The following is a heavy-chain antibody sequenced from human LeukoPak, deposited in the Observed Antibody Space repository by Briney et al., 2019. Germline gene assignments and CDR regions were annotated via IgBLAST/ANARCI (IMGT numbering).Heavy chain of an antibody. Sequence: PGGSLRLSCAASGFTFSSHWMSWVRQAPGKGLEWVANIKQDGSEKYYVDSVKGRFTISRDNAKNSLYLQMNSLRAEDTAVYYCARGATYSSSWFDYWGQGTLVTVSS. D-gene: IGHD6-13*01. CDR2: IKQDGSEK. CDR1: GFTFSSHW. CDR3: ARGATYSSSWFDY. V-gene: IGHV3-7*01. J-gene: IGHJ4*02.